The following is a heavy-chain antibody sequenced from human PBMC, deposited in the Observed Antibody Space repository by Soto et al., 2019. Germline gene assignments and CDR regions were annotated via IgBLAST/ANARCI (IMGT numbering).Heavy chain of an antibody. CDR3: ARRCEYFHH. CDR1: GGSITSSSHY. J-gene: IGHJ1*01. V-gene: IGHV4-39*02. CDR2: IYYIGST. Sequence: QLQLQESGPGLVKPSETLSLTCTVSGGSITSSSHYWGWIRQPPGKGLEWIGSIYYIGSTYYNPSLTIRVTISVGTSKNHVSLQLSSVTDADTAVYYCARRCEYFHHWGQGTLVTVSS.